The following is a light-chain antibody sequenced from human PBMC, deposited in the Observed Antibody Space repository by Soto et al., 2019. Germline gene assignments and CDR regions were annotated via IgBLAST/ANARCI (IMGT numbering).Light chain of an antibody. V-gene: IGLV1-36*01. J-gene: IGLJ3*02. Sequence: QSVLTQPPSVSEAPRQRVTISCSGSSSNIGRNAVNWYQLLPGKAPKLLIYYDDLLPSGVSDRFSGSKSGTSASLAISGLQSEDEADYYCQSYDNSLSGSRVFGGGTKLTVL. CDR3: QSYDNSLSGSRV. CDR1: SSNIGRNA. CDR2: YDD.